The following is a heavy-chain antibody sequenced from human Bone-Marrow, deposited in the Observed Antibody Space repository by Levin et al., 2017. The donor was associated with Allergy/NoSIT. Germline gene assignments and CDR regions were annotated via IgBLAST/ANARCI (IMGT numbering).Heavy chain of an antibody. Sequence: LSLTCAASGFTVSSNYMSWVRQAPGKGLEWVSVIYSGGSTYYADSVKGRFTISRDNSKNTLYLQMNSLRAEDTAVYYCARGLGYCSSTSCYAVFYYYYYGMDVWGQGTTVTVSS. CDR3: ARGLGYCSSTSCYAVFYYYYYGMDV. J-gene: IGHJ6*02. CDR2: IYSGGST. V-gene: IGHV3-53*01. D-gene: IGHD2-2*01. CDR1: GFTVSSNY.